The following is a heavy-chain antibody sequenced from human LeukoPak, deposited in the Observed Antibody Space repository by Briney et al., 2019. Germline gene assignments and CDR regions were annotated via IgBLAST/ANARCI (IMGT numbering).Heavy chain of an antibody. V-gene: IGHV4-34*01. CDR3: ARLGYSSSWGAFDI. CDR1: GGSFSGYY. J-gene: IGHJ3*02. Sequence: SETLSLTCAVYGGSFSGYYWSWTRQPPGKGLEWIGEINHSGSTNYNPSLKSRVTISVDTSKNQFSLKLSSVTAADTAVYYCARLGYSSSWGAFDIWGQGTMVTVSS. CDR2: INHSGST. D-gene: IGHD6-6*01.